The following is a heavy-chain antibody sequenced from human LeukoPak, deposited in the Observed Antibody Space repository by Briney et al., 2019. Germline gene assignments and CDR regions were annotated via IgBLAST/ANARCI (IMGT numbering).Heavy chain of an antibody. CDR3: AKSVGGTGDPVDY. J-gene: IGHJ4*02. D-gene: IGHD6-19*01. Sequence: GGSLRLSCAASGFTFSSYAMKWVRQAPGKGLEWVSNISGRGGSTYYADSVKGRFTISRDNSKNTLYLQMNSLRAEDTAVYYCAKSVGGTGDPVDYWGQGTLVIVSA. CDR1: GFTFSSYA. CDR2: ISGRGGST. V-gene: IGHV3-23*01.